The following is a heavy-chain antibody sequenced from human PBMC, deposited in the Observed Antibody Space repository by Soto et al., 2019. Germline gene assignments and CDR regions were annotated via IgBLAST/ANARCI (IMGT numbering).Heavy chain of an antibody. Sequence: GGSLRLSCAASGFTFSSYGMHWVRQAPGKGLEWVAVIWYDGSNKYYADSVKGRFTISRDNSKNTLYLQMNSLRAEDTAVYYCARGGSDYYDSSGYYPDFDYWGQGALVTVSS. J-gene: IGHJ4*02. CDR1: GFTFSSYG. CDR2: IWYDGSNK. D-gene: IGHD3-22*01. CDR3: ARGGSDYYDSSGYYPDFDY. V-gene: IGHV3-33*01.